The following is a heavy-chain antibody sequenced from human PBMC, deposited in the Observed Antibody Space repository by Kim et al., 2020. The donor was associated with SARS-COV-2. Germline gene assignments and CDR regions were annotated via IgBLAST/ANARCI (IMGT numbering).Heavy chain of an antibody. CDR1: GGSVSSGSYY. J-gene: IGHJ6*02. CDR2: IYYSGST. CDR3: ARAPLHAYYGMDV. Sequence: SETLSLTCTVSGGSVSSGSYYWSWIRQPPGKGLEWIGYIYYSGSTNYNPSLKSRVTISVDTSKNQFSLKLSSVTAADTAVYYCARAPLHAYYGMDVGGQGTTVTVSS. V-gene: IGHV4-61*01.